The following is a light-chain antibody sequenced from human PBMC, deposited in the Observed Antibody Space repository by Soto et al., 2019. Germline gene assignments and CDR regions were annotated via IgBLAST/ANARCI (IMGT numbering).Light chain of an antibody. Sequence: QSVLTQPPSASGTPGQRVTISCSGSSSNFGSNNVDWYQQLPGTAPKLLIYSNNQRPSGVPDRFSGSKSGTSASLAISGLQSEDEADYYCAAWDDSLNGLDVFGTGTKVTVL. CDR3: AAWDDSLNGLDV. J-gene: IGLJ1*01. CDR1: SSNFGSNN. V-gene: IGLV1-44*01. CDR2: SNN.